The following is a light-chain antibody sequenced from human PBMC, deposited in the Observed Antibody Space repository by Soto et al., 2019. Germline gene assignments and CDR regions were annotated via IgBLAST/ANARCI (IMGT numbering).Light chain of an antibody. CDR1: SSNIGNNY. Sequence: QSVLTQPPSVSAAPGQNVTISCSGTSSNIGNNYVSWYQHLPGTAPRILIYDNYKRPSGIPDRFSGFKSGTSATLGITGLQTGDEADYYCGTWDTSLRVFYVFGGGTKVTVL. CDR2: DNY. V-gene: IGLV1-51*01. J-gene: IGLJ1*01. CDR3: GTWDTSLRVFYV.